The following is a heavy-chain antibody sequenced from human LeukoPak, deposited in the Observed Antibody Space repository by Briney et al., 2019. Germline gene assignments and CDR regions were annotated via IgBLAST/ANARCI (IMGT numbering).Heavy chain of an antibody. J-gene: IGHJ1*01. CDR3: AKPVYCGGDCYPPAEYFQH. CDR1: EFAFSSYG. Sequence: PGGSLRLSCEASEFAFSSYGMHWARQAPGKGLEWVAFIRYDGSNKYYADSVKGRFTISRDNSKNTLYLQMNSLRAEDTAVYYCAKPVYCGGDCYPPAEYFQHWGQGTLVTVSS. D-gene: IGHD2-21*01. CDR2: IRYDGSNK. V-gene: IGHV3-30*02.